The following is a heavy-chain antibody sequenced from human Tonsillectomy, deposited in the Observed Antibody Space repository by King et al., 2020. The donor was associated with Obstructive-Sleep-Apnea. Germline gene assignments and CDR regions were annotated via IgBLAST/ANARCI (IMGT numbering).Heavy chain of an antibody. CDR1: GYSFTSYW. Sequence: VQLVQSGAEVKKPGESLKISCKGSGYSFTSYWIGWVRQMPGKGLEWMGIIYPGDSDTRYSPSFQGQVTIPADKSISTAYLQWSSLKASDTAMYYCARPQTPYYYDSSGHPDYFDYWGQGTLVTVSS. CDR3: ARPQTPYYYDSSGHPDYFDY. CDR2: IYPGDSDT. V-gene: IGHV5-51*01. D-gene: IGHD3-22*01. J-gene: IGHJ4*02.